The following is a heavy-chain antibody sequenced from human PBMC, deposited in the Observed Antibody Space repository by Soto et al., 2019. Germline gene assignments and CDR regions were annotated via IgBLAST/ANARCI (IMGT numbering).Heavy chain of an antibody. CDR1: GYTFTGYY. CDR2: INPNSGGT. CDR3: ARGVMDYYYYYGMDV. Sequence: SLKVSCKASGYTFTGYYMHWVRQAPGQGLEWMGWINPNSGGTNYAQKFQGWVTMTRDTSISTAYMELSRLRSDDTAVYYCARGVMDYYYYYGMDVWGQGTTVTVSS. V-gene: IGHV1-2*04. J-gene: IGHJ6*02. D-gene: IGHD3-16*01.